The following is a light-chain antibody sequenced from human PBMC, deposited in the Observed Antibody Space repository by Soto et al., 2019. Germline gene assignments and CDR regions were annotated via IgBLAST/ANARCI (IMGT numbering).Light chain of an antibody. CDR3: ASLDDSLHGPV. J-gene: IGLJ3*02. CDR1: SSNIGRNT. CDR2: NHI. V-gene: IGLV1-44*01. Sequence: QSVLTQAPSASGTPGQRVTISCSGSSSNIGRNTVYWYQQLPGTAPKLLIYNHIKRPSGVPDRFSASTSGTSASLAISGLQAEDEADYYCASLDDSLHGPVFGGGTKLTVL.